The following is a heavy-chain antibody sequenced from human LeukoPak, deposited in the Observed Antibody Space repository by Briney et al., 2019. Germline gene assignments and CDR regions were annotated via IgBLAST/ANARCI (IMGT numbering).Heavy chain of an antibody. CDR1: GFTFSNFN. J-gene: IGHJ4*02. Sequence: PGGSLRLSCAASGFTFSNFNMNWVRHIPGKGLEWISYISSTSRTIYYADSVKGRFTISRDNAKSSLYLQMNSLTAEDTAVYYCVRESFSRGDFNWGQGTLVSVSS. V-gene: IGHV3-48*01. CDR2: ISSTSRTI. D-gene: IGHD7-27*01. CDR3: VRESFSRGDFN.